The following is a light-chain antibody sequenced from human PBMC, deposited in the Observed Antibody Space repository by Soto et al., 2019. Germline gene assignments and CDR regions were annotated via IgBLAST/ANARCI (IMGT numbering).Light chain of an antibody. Sequence: EVELTQAPAALSVSPGSAATLSSRASQSVNNNLAWYQQKPGQAPRLLIYRASTRATGIPARFSGSGSGTDFTLTIISLQSEDFAVYYCQQYDKWPWTSGLGTKVDIK. J-gene: IGKJ1*01. CDR2: RAS. V-gene: IGKV3-15*01. CDR3: QQYDKWPWT. CDR1: QSVNNN.